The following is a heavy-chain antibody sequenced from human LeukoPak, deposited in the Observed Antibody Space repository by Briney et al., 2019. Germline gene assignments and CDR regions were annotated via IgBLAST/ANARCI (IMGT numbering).Heavy chain of an antibody. V-gene: IGHV1-18*01. CDR3: ARFEDGSSWPWPGLDY. CDR2: ISAYNGNT. D-gene: IGHD6-13*01. Sequence: GASVNVSCTASGYPFSAHFLNWVRQAPGQGLEWMGWISAYNGNTNYAQKVQGRVTMTTDTSTSTAYMELRSLRSDDTAVYYCARFEDGSSWPWPGLDYWGQGTLVTVSS. CDR1: GYPFSAHF. J-gene: IGHJ4*02.